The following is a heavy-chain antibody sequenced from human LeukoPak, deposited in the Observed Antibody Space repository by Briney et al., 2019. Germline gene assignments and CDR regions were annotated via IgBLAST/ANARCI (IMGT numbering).Heavy chain of an antibody. Sequence: PGGSLRLSCAASGFTFSSYGMHWVRQAPGKGLEWVAVIWYDGTNTYYADSVKGRFTISRDNSKNTLYLQMNSLRAEDTAVYYCAKDQYYDILTGYYTDAEYFQHWGQGTLVTVSS. V-gene: IGHV3-33*06. D-gene: IGHD3-9*01. CDR3: AKDQYYDILTGYYTDAEYFQH. J-gene: IGHJ1*01. CDR1: GFTFSSYG. CDR2: IWYDGTNT.